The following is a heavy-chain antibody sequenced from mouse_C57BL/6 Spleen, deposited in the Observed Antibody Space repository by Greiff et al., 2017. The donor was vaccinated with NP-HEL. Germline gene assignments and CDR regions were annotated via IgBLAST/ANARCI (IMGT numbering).Heavy chain of an antibody. CDR3: ARETYYSGAY. Sequence: DVHLVESGGGLVKPGGSLKLSCAASGFTFSSYAMSWVRQTPEKRLEWVATISDGGSYTYYPDNVKGRFTISRDNAKNNLYLQMSHLKSEDTAMYYCARETYYSGAYWGQGTLVTVSA. V-gene: IGHV5-4*01. J-gene: IGHJ3*01. CDR2: ISDGGSYT. D-gene: IGHD2-12*01. CDR1: GFTFSSYA.